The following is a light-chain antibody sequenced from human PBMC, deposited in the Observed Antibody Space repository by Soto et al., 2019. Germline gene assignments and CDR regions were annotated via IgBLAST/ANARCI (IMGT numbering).Light chain of an antibody. J-gene: IGLJ3*02. Sequence: QSALTQPRSVSGSPGQSVTISCTGTSSDVGGYSYVSWYQQHPGKAPKLVIYDVSKRPSGVPDRFSGSKSGNTASLTVSGLQAEDEADYSCCSYAGTYTQWVFGGGTKVTVL. V-gene: IGLV2-11*01. CDR3: CSYAGTYTQWV. CDR2: DVS. CDR1: SSDVGGYSY.